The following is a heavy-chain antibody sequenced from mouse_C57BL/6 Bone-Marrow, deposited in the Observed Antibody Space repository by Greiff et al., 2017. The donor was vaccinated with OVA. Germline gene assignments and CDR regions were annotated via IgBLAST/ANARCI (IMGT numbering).Heavy chain of an antibody. D-gene: IGHD1-1*01. J-gene: IGHJ1*03. CDR3: ARETTVVATKWYFDV. V-gene: IGHV5-16*01. CDR1: GFTFSDYY. CDR2: INYDGSST. Sequence: EVQVVESEGGLVQPGSSMKLSCTASGFTFSDYYMAWVRQVPEKGLEWVANINYDGSSTYYLDSLKSRFIISIDNAKNILYLQMSSLKSEDTATYYCARETTVVATKWYFDVWGTGTTVTVSS.